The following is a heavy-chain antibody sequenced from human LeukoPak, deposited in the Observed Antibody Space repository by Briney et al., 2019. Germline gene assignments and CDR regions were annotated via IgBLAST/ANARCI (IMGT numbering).Heavy chain of an antibody. Sequence: GXSLQISCQGSGYIFTSYWIGWVRQLPGKGVEWMGIIYPGDSDTRYSPSFEGQVTISADKSISTAYLQWSSLKASDTAMYYCARQYSSSSREVDYWGQGTLVTVSS. V-gene: IGHV5-51*01. CDR1: GYIFTSYW. D-gene: IGHD6-6*01. CDR3: ARQYSSSSREVDY. J-gene: IGHJ4*02. CDR2: IYPGDSDT.